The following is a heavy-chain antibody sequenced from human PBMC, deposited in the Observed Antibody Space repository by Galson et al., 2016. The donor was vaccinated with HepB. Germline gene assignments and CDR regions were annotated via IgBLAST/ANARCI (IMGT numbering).Heavy chain of an antibody. V-gene: IGHV3-23*01. Sequence: SLRLSCAASGFTFSSYAMNWVRQAPGKGLEWVSSIKSGGDNAEYADSVKGRFTISRDNSKNTLSLQMISLRAEDTAIYYCARCSNKGYVRGCCHWFDPWGQGTLVTVSS. CDR3: ARCSNKGYVRGCCHWFDP. CDR2: IKSGGDNA. J-gene: IGHJ5*02. D-gene: IGHD6-19*01. CDR1: GFTFSSYA.